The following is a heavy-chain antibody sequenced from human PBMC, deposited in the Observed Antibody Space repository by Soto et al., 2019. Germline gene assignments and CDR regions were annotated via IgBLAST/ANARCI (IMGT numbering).Heavy chain of an antibody. Sequence: SLRLSCAASGFTFDDYAMHWVRQAPGKGLEWVSGISWNSGSIGYADSVKGRFTISRDNAKNSLYPQMNSLRAEDTALYYCAKEPSLWFGELREPDAYDIWGQGTMVTVSS. J-gene: IGHJ3*02. CDR1: GFTFDDYA. CDR2: ISWNSGSI. CDR3: AKEPSLWFGELREPDAYDI. V-gene: IGHV3-9*01. D-gene: IGHD3-10*01.